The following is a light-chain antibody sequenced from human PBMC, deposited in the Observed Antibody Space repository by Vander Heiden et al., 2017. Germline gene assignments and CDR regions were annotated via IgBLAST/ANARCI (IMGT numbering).Light chain of an antibody. CDR1: QDISDY. CDR3: QQDDNLPHL. J-gene: IGKJ4*01. CDR2: DAS. Sequence: DIQMTQSPSSLSASVGDRVTITCQASQDISDYLSWYQQKPGKAPKLLIYDASNLETGVPSRFSGSGSGTDFTFSISSLQPEDIATYYCQQDDNLPHLFGGGTKVEIK. V-gene: IGKV1-33*01.